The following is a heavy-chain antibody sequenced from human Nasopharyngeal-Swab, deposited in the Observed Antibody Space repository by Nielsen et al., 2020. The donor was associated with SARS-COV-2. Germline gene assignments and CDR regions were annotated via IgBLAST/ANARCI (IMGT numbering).Heavy chain of an antibody. D-gene: IGHD5-12*01. CDR2: ISAYNGST. J-gene: IGHJ4*02. CDR3: ARRATFDY. V-gene: IGHV1-18*01. Sequence: WVRQAPGQGLEWMGWISAYNGSTNYAQKLQGRVTMTTDTSTSTAYMELRSLRSDDTAVYYCARRATFDYWGQGTLVTVSS.